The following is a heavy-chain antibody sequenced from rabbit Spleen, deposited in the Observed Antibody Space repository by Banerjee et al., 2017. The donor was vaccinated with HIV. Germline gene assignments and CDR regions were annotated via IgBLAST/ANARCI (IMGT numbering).Heavy chain of an antibody. CDR1: GFTLSSYY. CDR2: IDPVFGIT. D-gene: IGHD1-1*01. V-gene: IGHV1S7*01. Sequence: QLVESRGGLVQPGGSLKLSCKASGFTLSSYYMNWVRQAPGKGLEWIGYIDPVFGITYYANWVNGRFSISRENAQNTVFLQMTSLTAADTATYFCVRGASGSGYYSLWGPGTLVTVS. CDR3: VRGASGSGYYSL. J-gene: IGHJ6*01.